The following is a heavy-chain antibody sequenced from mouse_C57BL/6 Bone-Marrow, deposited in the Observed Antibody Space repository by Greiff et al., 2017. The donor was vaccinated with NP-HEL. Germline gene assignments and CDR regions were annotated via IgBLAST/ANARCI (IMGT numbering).Heavy chain of an antibody. CDR3: ARIYDGYYGFDY. CDR2: IDPSDSYT. J-gene: IGHJ2*01. V-gene: IGHV1-69*01. D-gene: IGHD2-3*01. Sequence: VKLQQPGAELVMPGASVKLSCKASGYTFTSYWMHWVKQRPGQGLEWIGEIDPSDSYTNYNQKFKGKSTLTVDKSSSTAYMQLSSLTSEDSAVYYCARIYDGYYGFDYWGQGTTLTVSS. CDR1: GYTFTSYW.